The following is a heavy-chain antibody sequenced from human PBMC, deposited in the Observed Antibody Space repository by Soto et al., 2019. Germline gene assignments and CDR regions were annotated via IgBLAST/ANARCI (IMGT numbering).Heavy chain of an antibody. CDR3: ARDEPRVDILTGYYIMGAFDI. Sequence: PGGSLRLSCAASGFTFSSYWMHWVRQAPGKGLVWVSRINSDGSSTSYADSVKGRFTISRDNAKNTLYLQMNSLRAEDTAVYYCARDEPRVDILTGYYIMGAFDIWGQGTMVTVSS. CDR2: INSDGSST. D-gene: IGHD3-9*01. J-gene: IGHJ3*02. V-gene: IGHV3-74*01. CDR1: GFTFSSYW.